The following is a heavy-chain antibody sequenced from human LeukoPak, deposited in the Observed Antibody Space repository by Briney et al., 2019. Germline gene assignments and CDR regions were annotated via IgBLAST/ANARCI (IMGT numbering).Heavy chain of an antibody. J-gene: IGHJ4*02. D-gene: IGHD3-9*01. Sequence: GGSLRLSCAASGITFNIFGLSWVRQAPGKGLEWVSTISGSGFSTYYADSVKGRFTISRDNSKNTLYLQMNSLGAEDTAVYYCATGPDYDILTGYYTGWGQGTLVTVSS. V-gene: IGHV3-23*01. CDR2: ISGSGFST. CDR3: ATGPDYDILTGYYTG. CDR1: GITFNIFG.